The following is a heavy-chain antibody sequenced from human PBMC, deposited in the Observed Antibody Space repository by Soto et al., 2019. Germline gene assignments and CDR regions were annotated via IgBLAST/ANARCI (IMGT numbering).Heavy chain of an antibody. CDR1: GYSISIGYY. D-gene: IGHD3-22*01. J-gene: IGHJ5*02. CDR3: ARTDSSGYYDWFDP. V-gene: IGHV4-38-2*01. CDR2: IYHSGST. Sequence: SETLSLTCAVSGYSISIGYYWGWIRQPPGKGLEVIGSIYHSGSTYYTPSLKSRVTISVDTSKHQFSLKLSSVTAADTAVYYCARTDSSGYYDWFDPWGQGTLVT.